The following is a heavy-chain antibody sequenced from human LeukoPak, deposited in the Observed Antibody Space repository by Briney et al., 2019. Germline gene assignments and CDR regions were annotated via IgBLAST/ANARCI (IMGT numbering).Heavy chain of an antibody. J-gene: IGHJ4*02. Sequence: GGSLRLSCAASGFTFSSYAMSWVRQAPGEGLEWVSAITDSGGSTYYSDSVKGRFTISRDNSNNTLYLQMNTLRAEDTAIYYCAKGSSGSRPYYFDYWGQGTLVTVSS. CDR3: AKGSSGSRPYYFDY. CDR1: GFTFSSYA. D-gene: IGHD3-22*01. V-gene: IGHV3-23*01. CDR2: ITDSGGST.